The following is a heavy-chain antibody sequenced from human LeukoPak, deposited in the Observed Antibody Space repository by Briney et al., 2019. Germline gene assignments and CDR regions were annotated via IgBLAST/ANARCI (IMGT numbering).Heavy chain of an antibody. J-gene: IGHJ4*02. V-gene: IGHV1-2*02. Sequence: ASVKVSCKASGYTFTGYYMHWVRQAPGQGLEWMGWINPNSGGTNYAQKFQGRVTMTRDTSISTAYMELSRLRSDDTAVYYCARGYSSSWYGPRFDYWGQGTLDTVSS. CDR1: GYTFTGYY. D-gene: IGHD6-13*01. CDR3: ARGYSSSWYGPRFDY. CDR2: INPNSGGT.